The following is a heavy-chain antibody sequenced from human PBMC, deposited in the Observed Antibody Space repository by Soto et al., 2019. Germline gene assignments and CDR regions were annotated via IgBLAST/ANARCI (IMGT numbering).Heavy chain of an antibody. V-gene: IGHV3-23*01. CDR3: AKDNYYDSSGSYYNWFDP. D-gene: IGHD3-22*01. J-gene: IGHJ5*02. CDR2: ISGSGGST. CDR1: GFTFSGYA. Sequence: PGGSLRLSCAASGFTFSGYAMSWVRQAPGKGLEWVSAISGSGGSTYYADSVKGRFTISRDNSKNTLYLQMNSLRAEDTAVYYCAKDNYYDSSGSYYNWFDPWGQGTLVTVSS.